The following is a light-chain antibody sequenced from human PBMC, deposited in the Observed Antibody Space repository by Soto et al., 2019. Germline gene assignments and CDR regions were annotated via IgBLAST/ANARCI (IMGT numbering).Light chain of an antibody. Sequence: QSVLTQPPSVSAAPGQKVTISCSGSGSNIGNNYVSWYQQLPGTAPKLLIYDNNKRPSGIPDRFSGSKSGTSATLGITGLQTGEEADYYCGTWDSSLSAGVFGGGTKLTVL. CDR2: DNN. V-gene: IGLV1-51*01. J-gene: IGLJ2*01. CDR3: GTWDSSLSAGV. CDR1: GSNIGNNY.